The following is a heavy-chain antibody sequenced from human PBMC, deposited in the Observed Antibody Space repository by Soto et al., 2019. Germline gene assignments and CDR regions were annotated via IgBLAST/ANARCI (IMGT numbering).Heavy chain of an antibody. CDR1: GGSISSGGYS. J-gene: IGHJ5*02. V-gene: IGHV4-30-2*01. CDR3: ARLQTNYYDSSGPGWFDP. Sequence: QLQLQESGSGLVKPSQTLSLTCAVSGGSISSGGYSWSWIRQPPGKGLEWIGYIYHSGSTYYNPSLKSRVTISADRSKNQFSLKLSSVTAADTAVYYCARLQTNYYDSSGPGWFDPWGQGTLVTVSS. CDR2: IYHSGST. D-gene: IGHD3-22*01.